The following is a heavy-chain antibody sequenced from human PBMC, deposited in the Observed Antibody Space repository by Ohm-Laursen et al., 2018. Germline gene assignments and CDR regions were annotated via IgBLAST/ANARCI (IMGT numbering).Heavy chain of an antibody. J-gene: IGHJ4*02. CDR1: GFTFSSYA. D-gene: IGHD3-22*01. CDR3: ARFHRGSSGYFDY. Sequence: LSCAASGFTFSSYAMSWVRQPPGKGLEWIGYIHNSGSTNYNPSLKSRVTIATDTSKNQLSLKLSSVTAADTAVYYCARFHRGSSGYFDYWGQGTLVTVSS. CDR2: IHNSGST. V-gene: IGHV4-59*01.